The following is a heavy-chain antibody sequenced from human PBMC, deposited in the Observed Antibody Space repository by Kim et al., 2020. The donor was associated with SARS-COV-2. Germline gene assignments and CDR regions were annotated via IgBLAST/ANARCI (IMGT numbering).Heavy chain of an antibody. CDR2: ISGSGGST. V-gene: IGHV3-23*01. D-gene: IGHD6-19*01. CDR3: AKDLIAVASPGHYYYGMDV. CDR1: GFTFSSYA. Sequence: GGSLRLSCAASGFTFSSYAMSWVRQAPGKGLEWVSAISGSGGSTYYADSVKGRFTISRDNSKNTLYLQMNSLRAEDTAVYYCAKDLIAVASPGHYYYGMDVWGQGTTVTVSS. J-gene: IGHJ6*02.